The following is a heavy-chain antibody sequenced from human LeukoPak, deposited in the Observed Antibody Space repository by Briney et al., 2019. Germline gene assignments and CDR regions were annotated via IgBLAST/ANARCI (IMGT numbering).Heavy chain of an antibody. V-gene: IGHV3-13*01. CDR1: GFTFSSYD. J-gene: IGHJ3*02. D-gene: IGHD6-19*01. CDR3: ARWRQWLSAFDI. Sequence: GGSLRLSCAASGFTFSSYDMHWVRQAPGKGLEWVSAICIAGDTYYLGSVKGRFTISRENAKNSLYLQMNSLRAGDTAVYYCARWRQWLSAFDIWGQGTMVTVSA. CDR2: ICIAGDT.